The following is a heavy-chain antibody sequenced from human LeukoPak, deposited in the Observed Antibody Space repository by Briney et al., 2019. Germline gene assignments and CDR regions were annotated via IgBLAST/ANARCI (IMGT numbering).Heavy chain of an antibody. Sequence: ASVKVSCKAAGYPFSIYGFTWVRQAPGQGLEWMGWISAYNGHSDYAQKFQGRVTMTIDTPTSIAYMELRSLRSDDTAVYYCASGIAVAGIPYYYYGMDVWGQGTTVTVSS. CDR3: ASGIAVAGIPYYYYGMDV. CDR2: ISAYNGHS. V-gene: IGHV1-18*01. D-gene: IGHD6-19*01. J-gene: IGHJ6*02. CDR1: GYPFSIYG.